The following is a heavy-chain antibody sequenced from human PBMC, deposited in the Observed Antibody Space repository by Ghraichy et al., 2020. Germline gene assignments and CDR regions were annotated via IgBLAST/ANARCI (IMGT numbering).Heavy chain of an antibody. CDR3: ARPVGATSKAFDI. J-gene: IGHJ3*02. D-gene: IGHD1-26*01. CDR2: IYPGDSDT. CDR1: GYSFTSYW. V-gene: IGHV5-51*01. Sequence: GESLNISCKGSGYSFTSYWIGWVRQMPGKGLEWMGIIYPGDSDTRYSPSFQGQVTIAADKSISTAYLQWSSLKASETAMYYCARPVGATSKAFDIWGQGTMVTVSS.